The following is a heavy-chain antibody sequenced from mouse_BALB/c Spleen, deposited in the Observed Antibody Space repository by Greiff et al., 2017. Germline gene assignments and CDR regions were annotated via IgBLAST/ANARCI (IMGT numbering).Heavy chain of an antibody. J-gene: IGHJ2*01. Sequence: QVQLQQSGAELVKPGASVKMSCKASGYSFTSYCMHWVKQRPGQGLEWIGYINPCTGYTEYNQKFKDKATLTADTSSSTAYMQLSSLTSDASAVYCGARQGNYILDYWGQGTTVTVSS. D-gene: IGHD2-1*01. CDR2: INPCTGYT. V-gene: IGHV1-7*01. CDR3: ARQGNYILDY. CDR1: GYSFTSYC.